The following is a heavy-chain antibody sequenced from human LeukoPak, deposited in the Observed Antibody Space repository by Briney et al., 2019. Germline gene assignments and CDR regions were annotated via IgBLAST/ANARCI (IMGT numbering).Heavy chain of an antibody. J-gene: IGHJ4*02. Sequence: GRSLRLSCAASGFTFDEDAMHRGPEAPGKNPEGGSGISWNSGSIGYADSVKGRFTISRDNSKNTLYLQMNSLRAEDTAVYYCARDTFEYSSSSLVDYWGQGTLVTVSS. CDR2: ISWNSGSI. CDR3: ARDTFEYSSSSLVDY. D-gene: IGHD6-6*01. CDR1: GFTFDEDA. V-gene: IGHV3-9*01.